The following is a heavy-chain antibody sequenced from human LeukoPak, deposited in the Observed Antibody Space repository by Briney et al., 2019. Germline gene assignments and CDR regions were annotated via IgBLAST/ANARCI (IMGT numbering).Heavy chain of an antibody. D-gene: IGHD6-13*01. CDR3: ARAGSEAGAQSSWYFSESYAEYFQH. CDR2: IYYSGST. CDR1: GGSISSSSYY. J-gene: IGHJ1*01. Sequence: SETLSLTCTVSGGSISSSSYYWGWIRQPPGKGLEWIGYIYYSGSTNYNPSLKSRVTISVDTSKNQFSLKLSSVTAADTAVYYCARAGSEAGAQSSWYFSESYAEYFQHWGQGTLVTVSS. V-gene: IGHV4-61*05.